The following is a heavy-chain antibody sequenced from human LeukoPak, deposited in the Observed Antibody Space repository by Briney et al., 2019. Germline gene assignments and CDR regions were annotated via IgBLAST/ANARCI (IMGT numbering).Heavy chain of an antibody. V-gene: IGHV3-21*01. J-gene: IGHJ4*02. Sequence: GGSLRLSCAASGFTFSSYSMNWVRQAPGKGLEWVSSISSSSSYIYYADSVKGRFTISRGNAKNSLLLQMNSLRAEDTAMYYCARATGNYDLGWGQGTLVTVS. CDR2: ISSSSSYI. CDR1: GFTFSSYS. CDR3: ARATGNYDLG. D-gene: IGHD3-3*01.